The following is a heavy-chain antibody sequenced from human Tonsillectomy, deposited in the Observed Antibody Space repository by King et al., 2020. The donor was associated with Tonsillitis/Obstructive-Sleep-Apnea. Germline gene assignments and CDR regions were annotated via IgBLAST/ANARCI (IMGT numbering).Heavy chain of an antibody. CDR2: MNPSGGST. Sequence: VQLVQSGAEVKKPGASVKVSCKASGYTFTSYYMHWVRQAPGQGLEWMGVMNPSGGSTSYAQKFQGRLTMTRDTSTSTVYMELSSLRSEDTAVYYCARDRNGDPEWYFDLWGRGTLVTVSS. CDR1: GYTFTSYY. D-gene: IGHD4-17*01. CDR3: ARDRNGDPEWYFDL. V-gene: IGHV1-46*01. J-gene: IGHJ2*01.